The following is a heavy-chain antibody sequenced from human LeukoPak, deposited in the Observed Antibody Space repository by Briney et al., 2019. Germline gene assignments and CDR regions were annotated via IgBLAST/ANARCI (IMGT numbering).Heavy chain of an antibody. D-gene: IGHD3-16*01. J-gene: IGHJ6*03. CDR3: ARHPVGEYYYYYMDV. V-gene: IGHV4-34*01. CDR2: INHSGSR. CDR1: DGSFSGYF. Sequence: PSETLSLTCNVYDGSFSGYFWSWIRQPPGKGLEWIAEINHSGSRNYNPSLKSRVTISVDTSKNQFSLKLSSVTAADTAVYYCARHPVGEYYYYYMDVWGKGTTVTISS.